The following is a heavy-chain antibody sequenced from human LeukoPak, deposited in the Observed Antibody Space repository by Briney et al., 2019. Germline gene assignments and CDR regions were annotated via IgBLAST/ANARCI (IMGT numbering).Heavy chain of an antibody. CDR2: IKQDGSEK. Sequence: GGSLRLSCAASGFTFSSYWMSWVRQVPGKGLEWVANIKQDGSEKYYVDSVKGRFTISRDNAKNSLYLQMNSLRAEDTAVYYCASNSGYDSFGFDYWGQGTLVTVSS. V-gene: IGHV3-7*01. CDR3: ASNSGYDSFGFDY. D-gene: IGHD5-12*01. J-gene: IGHJ4*02. CDR1: GFTFSSYW.